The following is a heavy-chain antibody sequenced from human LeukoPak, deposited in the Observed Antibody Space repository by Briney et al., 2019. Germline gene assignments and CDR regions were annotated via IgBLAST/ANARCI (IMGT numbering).Heavy chain of an antibody. CDR2: ISYDGSNK. V-gene: IGHV3-30*04. CDR1: GFTFSSYA. D-gene: IGHD1-26*01. J-gene: IGHJ4*02. CDR3: ARDAKPRSYYFDY. Sequence: GGSLRLSCAASGFTFSSYAMHWVCQALGKGLEWVAVISYDGSNKYYADSVKGRFTISRDNSKNTLYLQMNSLRAEDTAVYYCARDAKPRSYYFDYWGQGTLVTVSS.